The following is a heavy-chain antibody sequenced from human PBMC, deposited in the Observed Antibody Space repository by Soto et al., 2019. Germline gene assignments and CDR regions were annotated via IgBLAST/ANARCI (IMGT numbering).Heavy chain of an antibody. CDR1: GGSISSSSYY. V-gene: IGHV4-39*01. CDR3: ARPRDYIWGSYRAAGDAFDI. Sequence: QLQLQESGPGLVKPSETLSLTCTVSGGSISSSSYYWGWIRQPPGKGLEWIGSIYYSGSTYYNPSLKSRVTISVDTSKNQFSLKLSSVTAADTAVYYCARPRDYIWGSYRAAGDAFDIWGQGTMVTVSS. D-gene: IGHD3-16*02. CDR2: IYYSGST. J-gene: IGHJ3*02.